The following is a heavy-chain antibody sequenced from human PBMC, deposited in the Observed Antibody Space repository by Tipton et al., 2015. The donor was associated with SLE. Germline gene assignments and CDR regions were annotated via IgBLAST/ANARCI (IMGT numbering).Heavy chain of an antibody. CDR2: IYSTGET. CDR3: AREKPPALYHGMDV. J-gene: IGHJ6*02. V-gene: IGHV3-53*04. CDR1: EISVSTNY. Sequence: QLVQSGGGLVQPGGSLRLSCAVSEISVSTNYMSWVRQAPGKGLKWVSVIYSTGETYYSDPVKGRFTISRDNSKNMVYLQMNSVRPDDTAVYYCAREKPPALYHGMDVWGQGTTVTVSS.